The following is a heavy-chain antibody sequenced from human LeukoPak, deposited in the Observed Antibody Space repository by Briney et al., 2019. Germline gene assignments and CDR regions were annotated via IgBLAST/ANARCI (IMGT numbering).Heavy chain of an antibody. D-gene: IGHD3-16*01. J-gene: IGHJ4*02. CDR1: GFTFSSYE. Sequence: GGSLRLSCAASGFTFSSYEMNWVRQAPGKGLEWVSYISSSGSTKYYADSVKGRFTIARDNARNSLFLQMNSLRAEDTAVYYCARVGAHSRYYFEYWGQGTLVTVSS. CDR2: ISSSGSTK. V-gene: IGHV3-48*03. CDR3: ARVGAHSRYYFEY.